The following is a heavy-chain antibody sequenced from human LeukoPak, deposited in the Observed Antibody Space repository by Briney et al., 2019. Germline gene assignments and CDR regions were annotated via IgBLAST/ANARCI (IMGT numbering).Heavy chain of an antibody. CDR3: AKLYYDILTGYYKGDVFDI. V-gene: IGHV3-30*18. Sequence: GRSLRLSCAASGFTFSTYGVHWVRQAPGKGLEWVAVISYDGSSKYYVDSVKGRFTISRDNSKNTLYLQMNSLRAEDTAVYYCAKLYYDILTGYYKGDVFDIWGQGTVVTVSS. CDR2: ISYDGSSK. D-gene: IGHD3-9*01. CDR1: GFTFSTYG. J-gene: IGHJ3*02.